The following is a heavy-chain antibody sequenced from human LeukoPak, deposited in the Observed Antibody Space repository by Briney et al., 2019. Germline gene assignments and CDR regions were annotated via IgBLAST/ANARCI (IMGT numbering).Heavy chain of an antibody. CDR3: ATSDDSSGSD. CDR2: IRYDGSNK. V-gene: IGHV3-30*02. J-gene: IGHJ4*02. CDR1: GFTFSSYG. Sequence: GGSLRLSCAASGFTFSSYGMHWVRQAPGKGLEWVAFIRYDGSNKYYADSVKGRFTISRDNAKNSLYLQMNYLRAEDTAFYYCATSDDSSGSDWGQGTLVTVSS. D-gene: IGHD3-22*01.